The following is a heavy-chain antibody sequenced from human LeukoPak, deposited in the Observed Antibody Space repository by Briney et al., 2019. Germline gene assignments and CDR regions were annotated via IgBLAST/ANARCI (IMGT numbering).Heavy chain of an antibody. D-gene: IGHD2-21*01. J-gene: IGHJ4*02. CDR3: ARAPLEIVAIDY. Sequence: GGSLRLSCAASGFTFNDFGLNWVRRAPGRGLEWVSYISSSGNAIHYADSVKGRFTISRDNARNSMYLQLDSLRAEDTAVYYCARAPLEIVAIDYWGQGALVSVSS. V-gene: IGHV3-48*01. CDR2: ISSSGNAI. CDR1: GFTFNDFG.